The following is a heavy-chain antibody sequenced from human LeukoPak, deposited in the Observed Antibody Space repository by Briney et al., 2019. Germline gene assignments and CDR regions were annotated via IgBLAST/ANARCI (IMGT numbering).Heavy chain of an antibody. CDR1: GSTFTSYD. CDR3: VRSGYNWGFDY. D-gene: IGHD1-1*01. J-gene: IGHJ4*02. Sequence: ASVKVSCKASGSTFTSYDMHWVRQAPGQGLEWMGWIRPNSGETGFAQKFQGRVALTRDTSISAAYLELSRLRSDDPAVYYCVRSGYNWGFDYWGQGTLVTVSS. CDR2: IRPNSGET. V-gene: IGHV1-2*02.